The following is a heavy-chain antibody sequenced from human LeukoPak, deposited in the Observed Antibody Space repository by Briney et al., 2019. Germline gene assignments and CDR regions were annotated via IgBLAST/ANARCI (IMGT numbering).Heavy chain of an antibody. CDR3: ARADYGSGSSYGMDV. J-gene: IGHJ6*02. CDR2: ISSSSSTI. CDR1: EFTVSNNY. Sequence: SGGSLRLSCAASEFTVSNNYMSWVRQAPGKGLEWLSYISSSSSTIYYADSVKGRFTISRDNAKNSLYLQMNSLRAEDTAVYYCARADYGSGSSYGMDVWGQGTTVTVSS. D-gene: IGHD3-10*01. V-gene: IGHV3-48*01.